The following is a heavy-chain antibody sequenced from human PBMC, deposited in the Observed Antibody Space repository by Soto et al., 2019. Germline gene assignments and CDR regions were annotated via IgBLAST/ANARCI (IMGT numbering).Heavy chain of an antibody. J-gene: IGHJ4*01. CDR1: GGSISRGGFS. CDR3: ARGGDYYFDS. D-gene: IGHD2-21*02. V-gene: IGHV4-30-2*01. CDR2: IYHFGFT. Sequence: SETLSLTCPVSGGSISRGGFSWIWIRQPLGKGLDWVGYIYHFGFTYSNPSLKSRVTISLDTSKNQFSLKLTSVTAADTAVYFCARGGDYYFDSWGQGTLVTVSS.